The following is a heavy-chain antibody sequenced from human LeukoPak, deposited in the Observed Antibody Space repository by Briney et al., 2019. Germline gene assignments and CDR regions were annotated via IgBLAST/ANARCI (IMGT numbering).Heavy chain of an antibody. CDR2: IYSGGST. J-gene: IGHJ4*02. CDR3: ASHSSSWYGFDY. D-gene: IGHD6-13*01. CDR1: GFTFSNYA. V-gene: IGHV3-53*01. Sequence: GGSLRLSCAASGFTFSNYAMSWVRQAPGKGLEWVSVIYSGGSTYYADSVKGRFTISRDNSKNTLYLQMNSLRAEDTAVYYCASHSSSWYGFDYWGQGTLVTVSS.